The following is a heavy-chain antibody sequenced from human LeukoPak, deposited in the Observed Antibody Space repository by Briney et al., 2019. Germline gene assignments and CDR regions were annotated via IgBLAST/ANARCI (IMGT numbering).Heavy chain of an antibody. D-gene: IGHD3-10*01. CDR2: IYPRGST. V-gene: IGHV4-30-2*01. Sequence: SQTLSLTCAVSGGSISSGSYSWSWIRQPPGKGLEWIGYIYPRGSTYYNPSLKSRVILSLDKSANQFSLNLSSVTAADTAVYYCARFDRGVAGPDYWGQGTLVTVSS. J-gene: IGHJ4*02. CDR1: GGSISSGSYS. CDR3: ARFDRGVAGPDY.